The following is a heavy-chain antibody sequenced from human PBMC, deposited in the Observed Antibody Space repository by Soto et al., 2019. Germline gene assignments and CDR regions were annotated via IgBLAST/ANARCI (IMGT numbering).Heavy chain of an antibody. CDR2: VSSSSSYI. Sequence: EVQLVESGGGLVKPGGSLRLSCAASGFTFSTYSMNWVRQAPGKGLEWVSSVSSSSSYIYYADSVKGRFTISRDNAKNSLPRQMNSLKVEDTAVYYCARDTLYGAYEYDNYDYSMDVWGQGTTVTVSS. CDR3: ARDTLYGAYEYDNYDYSMDV. CDR1: GFTFSTYS. D-gene: IGHD4-17*01. V-gene: IGHV3-21*01. J-gene: IGHJ6*02.